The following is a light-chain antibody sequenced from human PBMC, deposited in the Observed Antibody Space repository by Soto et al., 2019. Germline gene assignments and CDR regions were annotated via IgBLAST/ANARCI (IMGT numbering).Light chain of an antibody. CDR1: QSITNY. Sequence: EIVLTQSLATLSLSPGERDTLSCRASQSITNYVGWYQQKPGQAPRLLIYATSNRATGIPARFSGSGSGTDFTLTISSLEPEDFAVYYCQQRSNWPITFGQGTLLEIK. V-gene: IGKV3-11*01. CDR2: ATS. CDR3: QQRSNWPIT. J-gene: IGKJ5*01.